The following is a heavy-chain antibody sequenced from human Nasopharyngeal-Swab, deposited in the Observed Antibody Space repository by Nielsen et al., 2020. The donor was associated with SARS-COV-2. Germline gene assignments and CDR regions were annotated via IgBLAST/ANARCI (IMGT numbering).Heavy chain of an antibody. CDR3: ARGVLGWYGRPGPLDTDY. D-gene: IGHD6-19*01. CDR2: INHSGST. V-gene: IGHV4-34*01. CDR1: GGSFSGYS. J-gene: IGHJ4*02. Sequence: SETLSLTCAVYGGSFSGYSWSWIRQPPGKGLEWIGEINHSGSTNYNPSLKSRVTISVDTSKNQFSLKLSSVTAADTAVYYCARGVLGWYGRPGPLDTDYWGQGTLVTVSS.